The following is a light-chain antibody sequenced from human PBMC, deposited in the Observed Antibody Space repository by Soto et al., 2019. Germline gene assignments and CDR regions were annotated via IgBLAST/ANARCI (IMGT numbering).Light chain of an antibody. V-gene: IGKV1-5*01. J-gene: IGKJ1*01. CDR1: QSISSW. Sequence: DIQMTQSPSTLSASVGDRVTITCRASQSISSWLAWYQQKPGKAPKLLIYDASSLESGVPSRFSGSGSGTEFTLTISSLQPDYSATYYCQQHRTFGQGTKVEIK. CDR2: DAS. CDR3: QQHRT.